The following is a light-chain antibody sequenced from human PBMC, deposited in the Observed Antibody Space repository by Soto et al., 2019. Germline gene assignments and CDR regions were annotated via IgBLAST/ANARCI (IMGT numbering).Light chain of an antibody. CDR3: CSFAGNYTYV. Sequence: QSALTQPRSVSGSPGQSVTISCTGTISDVGGYNYVSWYQQHPGKAPKFMIYDVSKRPSGVPDRFFVTKSGNTASLTISGLQAEDEADYYCCSFAGNYTYVFGTGTKVTVL. V-gene: IGLV2-11*01. J-gene: IGLJ1*01. CDR1: ISDVGGYNY. CDR2: DVS.